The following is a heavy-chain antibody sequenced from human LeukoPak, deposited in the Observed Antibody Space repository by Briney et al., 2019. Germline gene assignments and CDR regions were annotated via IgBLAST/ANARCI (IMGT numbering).Heavy chain of an antibody. J-gene: IGHJ4*02. Sequence: SETLSLTCAVYGGSFSGYYWSWIRQPPGKGLEWIGEIKHSGSTNHNPSLKSRVTISVDTSKNQFSLKLSSVTAADTAVYYCARDVPLCSTTSKWGFDYWGQGTLVAVSS. V-gene: IGHV4-34*01. CDR3: ARDVPLCSTTSKWGFDY. CDR2: IKHSGST. D-gene: IGHD2-2*01. CDR1: GGSFSGYY.